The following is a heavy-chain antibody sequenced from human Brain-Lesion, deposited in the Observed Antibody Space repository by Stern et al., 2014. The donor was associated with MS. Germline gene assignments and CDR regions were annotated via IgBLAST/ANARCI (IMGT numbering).Heavy chain of an antibody. D-gene: IGHD1-14*01. J-gene: IGHJ4*02. V-gene: IGHV3-9*01. CDR3: ARDITGSSAYFDY. CDR2: ISWNSGTI. Sequence: EVQLVESEGDLVQPGRSLRLSCAAFGFTFDDYAMHWVRQAPGKGLEWVAGISWNSGTIGYADSVKGRFTTSRDNAYSSLYLQMNSLRPEDTALYYCARDITGSSAYFDYWGQGTLVTVSS. CDR1: GFTFDDYA.